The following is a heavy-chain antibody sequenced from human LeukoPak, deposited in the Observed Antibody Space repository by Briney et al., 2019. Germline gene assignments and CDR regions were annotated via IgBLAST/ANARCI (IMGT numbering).Heavy chain of an antibody. CDR1: GYTFTSYY. CDR2: INPSGCST. Sequence: ASVKVSCKASGYTFTSYYMHWVRQAPGQGLEWMGIINPSGCSTSYAQKFQGRVTMTRDTSTSTVYMELSSLRSEDTAVYYCARGGPAGDFIVVAPTNNAFDIWGQGTMVTVSS. J-gene: IGHJ3*02. D-gene: IGHD2-2*01. CDR3: ARGGPAGDFIVVAPTNNAFDI. V-gene: IGHV1-46*01.